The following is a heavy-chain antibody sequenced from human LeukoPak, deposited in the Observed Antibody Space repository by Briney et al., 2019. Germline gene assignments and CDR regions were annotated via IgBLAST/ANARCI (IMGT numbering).Heavy chain of an antibody. V-gene: IGHV3-23*01. CDR1: GFTFSSYA. D-gene: IGHD2-15*01. CDR2: ISGSGGSI. J-gene: IGHJ6*02. CDR3: AKPPNCSGGSCYNYYYGMDV. Sequence: GGSLRLSCAASGFTFSSYAMSWVRQAPGKGLEWVSAISGSGGSIYYADSVKGRFTISRDNSKNTLYLQMNSLRAEDTAVYYCAKPPNCSGGSCYNYYYGMDVWGQGTTVTVSS.